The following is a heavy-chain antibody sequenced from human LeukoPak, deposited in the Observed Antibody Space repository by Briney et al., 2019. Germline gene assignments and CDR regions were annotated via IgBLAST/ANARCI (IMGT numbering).Heavy chain of an antibody. Sequence: GGSLRLSCAASGFTFSNYAMSWVRQAPGKGLEWVSAITGSGTSTYYADSLKGRFTISRDNSKNTVFLQMNSLRHEDTAIYYCVIWGDYDVLTGYYVPDYWGQGTLVTVSS. V-gene: IGHV3-23*01. CDR1: GFTFSNYA. J-gene: IGHJ4*02. CDR2: ITGSGTST. CDR3: VIWGDYDVLTGYYVPDY. D-gene: IGHD3-9*01.